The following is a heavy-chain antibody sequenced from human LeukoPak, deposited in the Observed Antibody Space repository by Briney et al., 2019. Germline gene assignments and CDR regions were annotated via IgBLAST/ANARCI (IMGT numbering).Heavy chain of an antibody. CDR3: AGERGEEYSSGWYKTNFFYN. V-gene: IGHV4-39*07. CDR1: GDSFTSVTDY. CDR2: GDYSGGT. D-gene: IGHD6-19*01. J-gene: IGHJ4*02. Sequence: SETLSLTCTVSGDSFTSVTDYWAWIRQPPGKGLEWIATGDYSGGTYYNPSLESRVAISADMSKNQISLQLTSVTGADTAVYYCAGERGEEYSSGWYKTNFFYNWGQGVRVTVSS.